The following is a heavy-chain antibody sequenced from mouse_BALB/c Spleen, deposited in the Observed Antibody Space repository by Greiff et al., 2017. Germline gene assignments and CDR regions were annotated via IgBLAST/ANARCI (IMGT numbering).Heavy chain of an antibody. CDR3: ARTGYDYDGGYFDV. Sequence: QVQLKQSGAELMKPGASVKISCKATGYTFSSYWIEWVKQRPGHGLEWIGEILPGSGSTNYNEKFKGKATFTADTSSNTAYMQLSSLTSEDSAVYYCARTGYDYDGGYFDVWGAGTTVTVSS. CDR2: ILPGSGST. J-gene: IGHJ1*01. V-gene: IGHV1-9*01. CDR1: GYTFSSYW. D-gene: IGHD2-4*01.